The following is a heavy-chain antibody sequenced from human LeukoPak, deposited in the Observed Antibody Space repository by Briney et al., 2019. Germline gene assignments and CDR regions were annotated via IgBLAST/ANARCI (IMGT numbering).Heavy chain of an antibody. Sequence: ASVNVSCKASGYTFPSNGISWVRQAPGQGLEWMGWISAYNGKTKYVQNLQGRVTMTTDTSTSTAYMELRSLRSDDTAVYYCARNGDGYGGDYFDYWGQGTLLTVSS. J-gene: IGHJ4*02. CDR2: ISAYNGKT. D-gene: IGHD5-24*01. CDR1: GYTFPSNG. V-gene: IGHV1-18*01. CDR3: ARNGDGYGGDYFDY.